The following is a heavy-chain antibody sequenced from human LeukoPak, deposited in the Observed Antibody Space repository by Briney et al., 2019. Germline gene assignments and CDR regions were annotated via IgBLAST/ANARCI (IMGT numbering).Heavy chain of an antibody. Sequence: SVKVSCKASGGTFSSYAISWVRQAPGQGLEWMGGIIPIFGTANYAQKFQGRVTITADESTSTAYMELSSLRSEDTAVYYCARAVVPAAILDAFDIWGQGTMVTVSS. CDR1: GGTFSSYA. V-gene: IGHV1-69*13. CDR2: IIPIFGTA. CDR3: ARAVVPAAILDAFDI. J-gene: IGHJ3*02. D-gene: IGHD2-2*01.